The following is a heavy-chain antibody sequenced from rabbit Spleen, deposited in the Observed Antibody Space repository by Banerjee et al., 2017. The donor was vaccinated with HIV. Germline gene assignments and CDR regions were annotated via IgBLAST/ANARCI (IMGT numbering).Heavy chain of an antibody. CDR1: GFDISSYG. Sequence: QEQLVESGGGLVQPGGSLKLSCKASGFDISSYGVSWVRQAPGKGLEWIGRIDLVFGDTDSASGVNGRFPISSQNAQKILYLPLNSLKVADRGPFFCGRGGDGSDDGGDPGWNLGGRGPPVPVS. J-gene: IGHJ6*01. V-gene: IGHV1S8*01. CDR3: GRGGDGSDDGGDPGWNL. D-gene: IGHD3-1*01. CDR2: IDLVFGDT.